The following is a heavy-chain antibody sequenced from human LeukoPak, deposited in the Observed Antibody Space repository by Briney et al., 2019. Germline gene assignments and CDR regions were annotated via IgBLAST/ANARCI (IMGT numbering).Heavy chain of an antibody. D-gene: IGHD6-13*01. V-gene: IGHV6-1*01. CDR3: ARGGLSSSCKNGYYYYYMDV. CDR1: GDSVSSNSAA. Sequence: SQTLSLTCAISGDSVSSNSAAWNWIRQSPSRGLEWLGRTYYRSKWYNDYAVSVKSRITINPDTSKNQFSLQLNSVTPEDTAVYYCARGGLSSSCKNGYYYYYMDVWGKGTTVTVSS. CDR2: TYYRSKWYN. J-gene: IGHJ6*03.